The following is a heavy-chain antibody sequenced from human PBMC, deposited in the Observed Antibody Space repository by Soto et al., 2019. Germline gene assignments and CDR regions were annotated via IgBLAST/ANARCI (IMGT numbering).Heavy chain of an antibody. CDR2: INGANGNT. Sequence: QVQLVQSGAEVKKPGASVKVSCKASGYAFTKYGTHWVSQAPGQSLEWMGWINGANGNTEYSQKFQGRLTITRDTSARTAYMDLVSLRSEDTAVYYGARDLSYVRPCWGQGTLVTVAS. V-gene: IGHV1-3*01. CDR1: GYAFTKYG. CDR3: ARDLSYVRPC. J-gene: IGHJ4*02. D-gene: IGHD2-8*01.